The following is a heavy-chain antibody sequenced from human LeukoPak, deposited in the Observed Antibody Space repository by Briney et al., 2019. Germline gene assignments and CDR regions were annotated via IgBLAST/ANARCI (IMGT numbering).Heavy chain of an antibody. CDR2: VYYSGST. V-gene: IGHV4-39*01. CDR1: GGSITSTSSY. Sequence: SETLSLTCTVSGGSITSTSSYWGWIRQPPGKGLEWIGSVYYSGSTSYSPSLKSRVTISVDTSRNQFSLKLSSVTAAGTAVYFCARNESVVVAGRPKYNWFDPWGQGTLVTVSS. D-gene: IGHD2-15*01. CDR3: ARNESVVVAGRPKYNWFDP. J-gene: IGHJ5*02.